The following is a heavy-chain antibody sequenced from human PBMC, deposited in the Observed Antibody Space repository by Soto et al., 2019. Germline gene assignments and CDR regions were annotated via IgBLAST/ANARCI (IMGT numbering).Heavy chain of an antibody. CDR2: ISSSSSTI. Sequence: GGSLRLSCAASGFTFSSYSMNWVRQAPGKGLEWVSYISSSSSTIYYADSVKGRFTISRDNSKNSLYLQMNSLRAEDTAVYYCARKSSIDSSGYSDYWGQGTLVTVPQ. J-gene: IGHJ4*02. D-gene: IGHD6-19*01. V-gene: IGHV3-48*01. CDR1: GFTFSSYS. CDR3: ARKSSIDSSGYSDY.